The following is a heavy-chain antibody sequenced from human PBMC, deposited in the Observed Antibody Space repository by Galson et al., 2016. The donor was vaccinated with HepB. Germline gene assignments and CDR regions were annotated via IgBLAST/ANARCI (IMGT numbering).Heavy chain of an antibody. CDR3: ARDSSSWYGGYFDL. D-gene: IGHD6-13*01. V-gene: IGHV4-4*07. CDR1: GGSISSYY. J-gene: IGHJ2*01. Sequence: SETLSLTCTVSGGSISSYYWSWIRQPAGKGLDWIGRIYTSGSTDYNPSLKSRVTMSVDTSKNQFSLKLSSVTAADTAVYYCARDSSSWYGGYFDLWGRGTLVTVSS. CDR2: IYTSGST.